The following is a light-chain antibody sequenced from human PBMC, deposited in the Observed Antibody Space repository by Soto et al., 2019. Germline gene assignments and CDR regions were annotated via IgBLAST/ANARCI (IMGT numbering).Light chain of an antibody. J-gene: IGKJ1*01. CDR2: GAS. V-gene: IGKV3-15*01. CDR1: QSVSAY. Sequence: EVVLTKSPSSLSLSPGERATLSCRASQSVSAYLAWYQQKAGQAPRLLMYGASTRATDIPARFSGSGSGTEFTLTITGLQSEDFAVYYCQQYNGWPWTFGLGTKVDIK. CDR3: QQYNGWPWT.